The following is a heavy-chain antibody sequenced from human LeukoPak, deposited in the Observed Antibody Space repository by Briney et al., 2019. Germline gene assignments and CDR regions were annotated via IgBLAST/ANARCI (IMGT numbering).Heavy chain of an antibody. CDR3: AKDQNSAYYDILTGYPYDY. Sequence: GGSLRLSCAASGFTFSSYAMSWVRRAPGKGLEWVSDISGSGGSTYYADSVKGRFTISRDNSKNTLYLQMNSLRAEDTAVYYCAKDQNSAYYDILTGYPYDYWGQGTLVTVSS. CDR1: GFTFSSYA. D-gene: IGHD3-9*01. CDR2: ISGSGGST. J-gene: IGHJ4*02. V-gene: IGHV3-23*01.